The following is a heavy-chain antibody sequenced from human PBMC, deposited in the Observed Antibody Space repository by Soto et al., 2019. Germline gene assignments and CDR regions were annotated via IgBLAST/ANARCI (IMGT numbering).Heavy chain of an antibody. Sequence: SETLSLTCTVSGGSISSGGYYWSLIRQHPGKGLEWIGYIYYSGNTYYNPSLKSRVSISVDTSKKQLSLQLSSVTAADTAVYYCARATKYDYGSGSLYVWGQGTTVTVSS. CDR2: IYYSGNT. CDR3: ARATKYDYGSGSLYV. J-gene: IGHJ6*02. D-gene: IGHD3-10*01. V-gene: IGHV4-31*03. CDR1: GGSISSGGYY.